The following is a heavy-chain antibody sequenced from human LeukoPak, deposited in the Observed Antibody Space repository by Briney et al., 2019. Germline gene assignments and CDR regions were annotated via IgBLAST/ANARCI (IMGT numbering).Heavy chain of an antibody. D-gene: IGHD5-18*01. Sequence: GGSLRLSCAASGFTFSDYYMSWIRQAPGKGLEWVSYISSSSSYTNYADSVKGRFTISRDNAKNSLYLQMDSLRAEDTAGYYCARDTAMVYYYGMDVWGKGTTVTVSS. V-gene: IGHV3-11*06. J-gene: IGHJ6*04. CDR2: ISSSSSYT. CDR1: GFTFSDYY. CDR3: ARDTAMVYYYGMDV.